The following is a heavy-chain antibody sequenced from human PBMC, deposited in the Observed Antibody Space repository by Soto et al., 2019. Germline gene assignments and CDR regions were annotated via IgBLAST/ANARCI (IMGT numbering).Heavy chain of an antibody. J-gene: IGHJ5*02. Sequence: QLQLQESGPGLVKPSETLSLTCTVSGGSISSSSYYWGWIRQPPGKGLVWIATISSSGSTFYNPSLKSRVTISVDTSKNQFSLKLSSVTAADTAVFYCAIHLRTVGGGWFAPWGQGTLVTVSS. CDR3: AIHLRTVGGGWFAP. D-gene: IGHD4-17*01. CDR2: ISSSGST. V-gene: IGHV4-39*01. CDR1: GGSISSSSYY.